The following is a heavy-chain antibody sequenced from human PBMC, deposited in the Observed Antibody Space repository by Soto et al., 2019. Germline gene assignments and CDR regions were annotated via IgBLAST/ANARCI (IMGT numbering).Heavy chain of an antibody. CDR2: ISWDDDK. Sequence: SGPTLVNPTQTLTLTCTFSGFSLTTVGVRVGWIRQPPGMALEWLAIISWDDDKHYSPSLSNRLTITKDSSKNQVVLIITNMESVDTGTYYCAHRRVWSSDWYDWFDPWGQGMLVTVSS. D-gene: IGHD6-19*01. V-gene: IGHV2-5*02. J-gene: IGHJ5*02. CDR3: AHRRVWSSDWYDWFDP. CDR1: GFSLTTVGVR.